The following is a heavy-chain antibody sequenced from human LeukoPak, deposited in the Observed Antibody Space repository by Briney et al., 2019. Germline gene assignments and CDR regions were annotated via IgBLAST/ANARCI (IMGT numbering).Heavy chain of an antibody. CDR2: IKQDGSEK. CDR1: GFTFSSYW. D-gene: IGHD1-26*01. V-gene: IGHV3-7*01. Sequence: GGSLRLSCAASGFTFSSYWMSWVRQAPGKGLEWVANIKQDGSEKYYVDSVKGRFTISRDNAKNSLYLQMNSLRAEDTAVYYCARDRGESGSYPYYFDYWGQGTPVTVSS. J-gene: IGHJ4*02. CDR3: ARDRGESGSYPYYFDY.